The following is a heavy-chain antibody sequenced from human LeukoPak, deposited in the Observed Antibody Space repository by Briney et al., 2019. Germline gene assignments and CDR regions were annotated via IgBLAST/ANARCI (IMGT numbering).Heavy chain of an antibody. CDR3: AVGYCSGGSCYATGDY. V-gene: IGHV5-51*01. D-gene: IGHD2-15*01. J-gene: IGHJ4*02. Sequence: GESLKISRKGSGYSFTSYWIGWVRQMPGKGLEWMGIIYPGDSDTRYSPSFQGQVTISADKSISTAYLQWSSLKASDTAMYYCAVGYCSGGSCYATGDYWGQGTLVTVSS. CDR2: IYPGDSDT. CDR1: GYSFTSYW.